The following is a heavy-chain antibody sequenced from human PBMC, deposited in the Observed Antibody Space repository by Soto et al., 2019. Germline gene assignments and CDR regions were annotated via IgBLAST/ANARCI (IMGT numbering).Heavy chain of an antibody. CDR3: ARGYGRNFDC. D-gene: IGHD5-18*01. CDR2: IYHSGST. CDR1: GGSISSGGYS. V-gene: IGHV4-30-2*05. Sequence: SETLSLTCAVSGGSISSGGYSWSWIRQPPGKGLEWIGYIYHSGSTYYNPSLKSRVTISVDTSKNQFSLKLSSVTAADTAVYYCARGYGRNFDCWGQGTLVTVTS. J-gene: IGHJ4*02.